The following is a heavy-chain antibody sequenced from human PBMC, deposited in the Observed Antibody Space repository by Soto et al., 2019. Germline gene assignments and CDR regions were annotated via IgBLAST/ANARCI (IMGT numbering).Heavy chain of an antibody. V-gene: IGHV3-21*01. D-gene: IGHD5-12*01. CDR2: ISSSSSYI. CDR1: GFTFSSYS. Sequence: EVQLVESGGGLVKPGGSLRLSCAASGFTFSSYSMNWVRQAPGKGLEWVSSISSSSSYIYYADSVKGRFTISRDNAKNSLYLQMNSLRAEDTAVYYCARVGRDGYNTNYWGQGTLVTVSS. J-gene: IGHJ4*02. CDR3: ARVGRDGYNTNY.